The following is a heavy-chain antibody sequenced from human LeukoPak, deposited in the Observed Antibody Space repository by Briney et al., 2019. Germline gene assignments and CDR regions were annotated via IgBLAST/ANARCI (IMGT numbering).Heavy chain of an antibody. CDR3: AKVHRNSWGLLDI. D-gene: IGHD6-13*01. Sequence: AGGSLRLSCAASGLTFSSYAMMWLRQAPGQGLEWVSAITGSGGWALYADSVKGRFTTSRDNSKNTVYLQMNGLRPEDTAVYYCAKVHRNSWGLLDIWGQGTMVSVSS. CDR1: GLTFSSYA. CDR2: ITGSGGWA. J-gene: IGHJ3*02. V-gene: IGHV3-23*01.